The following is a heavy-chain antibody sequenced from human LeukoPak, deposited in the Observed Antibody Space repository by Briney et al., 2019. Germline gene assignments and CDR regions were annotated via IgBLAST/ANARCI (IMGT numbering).Heavy chain of an antibody. CDR1: GFTFSSYE. CDR3: ARDGYSYGPDAFDI. V-gene: IGHV3-48*03. CDR2: ISSSGSTI. J-gene: IGHJ3*02. Sequence: GGSLTLSCAASGFTFSSYEMNWVRQAPGKGLEWVSYISSSGSTIYYADSVKGRFTISRDNAKNSLYLQMNSLRAEDTAVYYCARDGYSYGPDAFDIWGQGTMVTVSS. D-gene: IGHD5-18*01.